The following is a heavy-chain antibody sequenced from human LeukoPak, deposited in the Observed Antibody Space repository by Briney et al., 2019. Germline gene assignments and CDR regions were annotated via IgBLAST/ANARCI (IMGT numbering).Heavy chain of an antibody. CDR1: GGTFSSYA. CDR3: ARGEIRQWLVPYYFDY. V-gene: IGHV1-69*13. CDR2: IIPIFGTA. J-gene: IGHJ4*02. Sequence: ASVKVSCKASGGTFSSYAISWVRQAPGQGLEWMGGIIPIFGTANYAQKFQGRVTITADVSTSTAYMELSSLRSEDTAVYYCARGEIRQWLVPYYFDYWGQGTLVTVSS. D-gene: IGHD6-19*01.